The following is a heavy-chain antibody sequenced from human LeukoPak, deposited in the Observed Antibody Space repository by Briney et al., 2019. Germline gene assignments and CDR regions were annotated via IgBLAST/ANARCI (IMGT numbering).Heavy chain of an antibody. CDR2: IYYSGST. J-gene: IGHJ5*02. D-gene: IGHD3-10*01. CDR1: LGSISSGGYY. Sequence: SQTLSLTCIVSLGSISSGGYYWSWIRQHPGKGLEWLGYIYYSGSTYYNPSLKSRVTISVDTSKNQFSLMLSYVTAADTTVYYCARSYYGSENNWFDPWGQGTLVTVSS. V-gene: IGHV4-31*03. CDR3: ARSYYGSENNWFDP.